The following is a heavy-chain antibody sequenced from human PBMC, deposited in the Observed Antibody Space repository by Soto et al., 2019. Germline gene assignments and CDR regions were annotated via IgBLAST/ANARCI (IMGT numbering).Heavy chain of an antibody. D-gene: IGHD4-17*01. CDR3: ARTPGLTVTTSFDY. CDR1: GYTFTSYG. Sequence: ASVKVSCEASGYTFTSYGISWVRQAPGQGLEWMGWISAYNGNTNYAQKLQGRVTMTTDTSTSTAYMELRSLRSDDTAVYYCARTPGLTVTTSFDYWGQGTLVTVSS. CDR2: ISAYNGNT. J-gene: IGHJ4*02. V-gene: IGHV1-18*01.